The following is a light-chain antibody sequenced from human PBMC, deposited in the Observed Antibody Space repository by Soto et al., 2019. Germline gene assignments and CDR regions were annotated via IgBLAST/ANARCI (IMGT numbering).Light chain of an antibody. CDR1: QSALYSSKNKNY. J-gene: IGKJ4*01. V-gene: IGKV4-1*01. CDR3: QQYYSTPPT. CDR2: WAS. Sequence: DIVMTQSPDSRAVSLRESATINCKSSQSALYSSKNKNYLAWYQQKPGQPPKLLIYWASTRESGVPDRFSGSGSGTDFTLTISSLQAGDVAVYYCQQYYSTPPTFGGGTKVDIK.